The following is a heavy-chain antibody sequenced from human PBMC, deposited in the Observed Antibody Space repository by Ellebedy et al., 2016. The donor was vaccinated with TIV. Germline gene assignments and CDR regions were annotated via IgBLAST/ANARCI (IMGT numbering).Heavy chain of an antibody. CDR3: ARHFILGIRALAFDY. D-gene: IGHD3-16*01. Sequence: SETLSLTCTVSTGSISSFYWSWLRQPPGKGLEWIAHVSFSGSTNYNPSLKSRSTISEDTSTNQFSLKLSSVTAADTAVYYCARHFILGIRALAFDYWGQGTLVTVSS. CDR1: TGSISSFY. CDR2: VSFSGST. V-gene: IGHV4-59*08. J-gene: IGHJ4*02.